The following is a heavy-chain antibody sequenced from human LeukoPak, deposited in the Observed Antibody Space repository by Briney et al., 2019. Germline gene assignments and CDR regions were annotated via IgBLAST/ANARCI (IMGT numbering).Heavy chain of an antibody. CDR1: GFTFRNYD. V-gene: IGHV3-23*01. J-gene: IGHJ4*02. D-gene: IGHD3-22*01. Sequence: GGSLRLSCAASGFTFRNYDMFWVRQAPGKGLEWVSDISGGGSNTYYADSVKGHFTISRDNSKNTQYLQMNSLRAEDTAVYYCAKRADSGGYPFDYWGQGTLVTVSS. CDR2: ISGGGSNT. CDR3: AKRADSGGYPFDY.